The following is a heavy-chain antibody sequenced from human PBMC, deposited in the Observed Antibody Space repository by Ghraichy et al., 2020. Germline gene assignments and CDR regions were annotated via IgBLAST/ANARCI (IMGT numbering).Heavy chain of an antibody. CDR2: IIPILGIA. CDR3: ARDDALRGINDAFDI. CDR1: GGTFSSYS. V-gene: IGHV1-69*04. D-gene: IGHD3-16*01. Sequence: SVKVSCKASGGTFSSYSISWVRQAPGQGLEWMGRIIPILGIANYAQKYQGRVTITADKSTSTAYMELSSLRSEDTAVYYCARDDALRGINDAFDIWGQGTMVTVSS. J-gene: IGHJ3*02.